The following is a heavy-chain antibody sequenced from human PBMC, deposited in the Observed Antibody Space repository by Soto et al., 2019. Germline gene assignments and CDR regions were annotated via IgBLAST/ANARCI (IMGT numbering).Heavy chain of an antibody. J-gene: IGHJ4*02. CDR3: ARGRNYGDYSFDY. V-gene: IGHV4-59*01. CDR1: GGSISSYY. Sequence: SETLSLTCTVSGGSISSYYWSWIRQPPGKGLEWIGYIYYSGSTNYNPSLKSRVTISVDTSKNQFSLKLSSVTAADTAVYYCARGRNYGDYSFDYWGQGTLVTVSS. D-gene: IGHD4-17*01. CDR2: IYYSGST.